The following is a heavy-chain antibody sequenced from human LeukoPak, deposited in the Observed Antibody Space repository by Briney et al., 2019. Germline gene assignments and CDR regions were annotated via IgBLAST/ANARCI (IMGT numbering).Heavy chain of an antibody. CDR1: GGTFSSYA. Sequence: SVKVSCXASGGTFSSYAISWVRQAPGQGLEWMGRIIPIFGTANYAQKFQVRVTITTDESTSTAYMELSSLRSEDTAVYYCARGYGTKPYYFDYWGQGALVTVSS. V-gene: IGHV1-69*05. J-gene: IGHJ4*02. CDR3: ARGYGTKPYYFDY. D-gene: IGHD1-7*01. CDR2: IIPIFGTA.